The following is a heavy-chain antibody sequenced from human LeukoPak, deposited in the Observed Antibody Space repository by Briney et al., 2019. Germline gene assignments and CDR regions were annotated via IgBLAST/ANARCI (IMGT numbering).Heavy chain of an antibody. CDR2: INHSEST. D-gene: IGHD3-22*01. CDR3: ATDSSGYSSLDY. J-gene: IGHJ4*02. V-gene: IGHV4-34*01. CDR1: GGSISGYY. Sequence: KPSETLSLTCTVSGGSISGYYWSWIRQPPGKGLEWIGEINHSESTNYNPSLKSRVTISVDTSKNQFSLKLSSVTAADTAVYYCATDSSGYSSLDYWGQGTLVTVSS.